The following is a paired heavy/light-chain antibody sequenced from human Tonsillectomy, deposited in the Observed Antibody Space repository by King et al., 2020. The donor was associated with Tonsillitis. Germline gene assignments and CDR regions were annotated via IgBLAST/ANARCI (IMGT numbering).Light chain of an antibody. CDR3: QTWGTGIPWV. V-gene: IGLV4-69*01. Sequence: QLVLTQSPSASASLGASVKLTCTLNSGHSSYAIAWHQQQPEKGPRYLMKLNSDGSHTKGDGIPDRFSGSSSGAERYLTISSLQSEDEADYYCQTWGTGIPWVFGGGTKLTVL. J-gene: IGLJ3*02. CDR2: LNSDGSH. CDR1: SGHSSYA.
Heavy chain of an antibody. CDR1: AFTFSSYG. D-gene: IGHD3-16*01. J-gene: IGHJ6*02. V-gene: IGHV3-30*02. CDR3: AKGGLAMDV. Sequence: QVQLVESGGGVVQPGGSLRLSCAASAFTFSSYGMHWVRQAPGKGLEWVTFIQYDGNNKFYADSVKGRFTISRDNSKNTLYLQMNSLRTEDTAVYYCAKGGLAMDVWGQGTTVTVSS. CDR2: IQYDGNNK.